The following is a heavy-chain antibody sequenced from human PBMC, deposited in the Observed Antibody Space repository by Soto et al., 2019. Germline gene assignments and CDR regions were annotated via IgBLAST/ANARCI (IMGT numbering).Heavy chain of an antibody. Sequence: QAHLVESGGRVVQPGRSLRLSCAASGFNFSKFGMCWVRQAPGKGLEWVAVIWYDGSQKYYADSVKGRFTISRDNSNNTLYLQMSSLRAEDTAVYYCAKEVWGLYTFGRPLDNWGHGTLVTVSS. CDR3: AKEVWGLYTFGRPLDN. J-gene: IGHJ4*01. CDR2: IWYDGSQK. D-gene: IGHD3-16*01. CDR1: GFNFSKFG. V-gene: IGHV3-33*07.